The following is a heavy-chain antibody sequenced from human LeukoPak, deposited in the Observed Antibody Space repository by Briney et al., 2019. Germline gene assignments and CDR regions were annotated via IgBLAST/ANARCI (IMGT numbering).Heavy chain of an antibody. D-gene: IGHD3-16*02. J-gene: IGHJ4*02. CDR1: GGSTRSPGYY. CDR3: ARGHYDYVWGSYRPIHYFDY. Sequence: SETLSLICSVSGGSTRSPGYYWAWIRQPPGKGLEWIGEINHSGSTNYNPSLKSRVTISVDTSKNQFSLKLSSVTAADTAVYYCARGHYDYVWGSYRPIHYFDYWGQGTLVTVSS. V-gene: IGHV4-34*01. CDR2: INHSGST.